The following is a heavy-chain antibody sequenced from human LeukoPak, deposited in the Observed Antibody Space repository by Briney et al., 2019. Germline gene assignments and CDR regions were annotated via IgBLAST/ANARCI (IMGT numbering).Heavy chain of an antibody. CDR2: IYYSGST. CDR1: GGSISSGDYY. V-gene: IGHV4-30-4*01. CDR3: AREAGYNYGQYYFDC. D-gene: IGHD5-18*01. J-gene: IGHJ4*02. Sequence: SETLSLTCTVSGGSISSGDYYWSWIRQPPGKGLEWIGYIYYSGSTYYNPSLKSRVTISVDTSENQFSLELSSVTAADTAVYYCAREAGYNYGQYYFDCWGQGTLVTVSS.